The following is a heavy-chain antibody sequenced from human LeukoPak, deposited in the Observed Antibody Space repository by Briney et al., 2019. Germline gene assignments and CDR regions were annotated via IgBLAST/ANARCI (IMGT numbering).Heavy chain of an antibody. V-gene: IGHV1-69*13. J-gene: IGHJ6*02. D-gene: IGHD3-22*01. CDR1: GYTFTSYA. CDR2: IIPIFGTA. CDR3: ARFRVVVVITYPYYYGMDV. Sequence: SVKVSCKASGYTFTSYAMNWVRQAPGQGLEWMGGIIPIFGTANYAQKFQGRVTITADESTSTAYMELSSLRSEDTAVYYCARFRVVVVITYPYYYGMDVWGQGTTVTVSS.